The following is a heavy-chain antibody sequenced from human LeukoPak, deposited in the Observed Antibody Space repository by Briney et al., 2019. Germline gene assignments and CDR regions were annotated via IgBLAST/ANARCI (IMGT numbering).Heavy chain of an antibody. CDR1: GFTFSGYW. J-gene: IGHJ4*02. D-gene: IGHD6-13*01. CDR3: ARAYSSSWPHFDY. Sequence: GGSLRISCAASGFTFSGYWMSWVRQAPGKGLEWVANIKEDGSEKYYVDSVMGRFTISRDNAKNSLYLQMNSLRAEDTAVYHCARAYSSSWPHFDYWGQGTLVTVSS. V-gene: IGHV3-7*01. CDR2: IKEDGSEK.